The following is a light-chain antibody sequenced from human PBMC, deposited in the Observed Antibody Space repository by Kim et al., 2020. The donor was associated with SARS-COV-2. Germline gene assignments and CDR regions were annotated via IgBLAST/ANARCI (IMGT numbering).Light chain of an antibody. CDR2: QAS. CDR3: QQYKSLYT. V-gene: IGKV1-5*03. J-gene: IGKJ2*01. Sequence: PSESAGATVAIPCRASEKTDIWLAWYPVKPAKAPKLLIYQASTLESGVPSRFSGSGSATELTLTINSLQPDDFATYSCQQYKSLYTFGQGTRLEI. CDR1: EKTDIW.